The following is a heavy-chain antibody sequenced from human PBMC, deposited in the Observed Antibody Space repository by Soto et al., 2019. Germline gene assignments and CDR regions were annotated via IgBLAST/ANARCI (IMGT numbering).Heavy chain of an antibody. J-gene: IGHJ5*02. D-gene: IGHD6-25*01. Sequence: ASVKVSCKASGYTFTSYYMHWVRQSPGQGLEWMGIINPSGGSTSYAQKFQGRVTMTRDKSRSTVYMELISLRSEDTAVQYCASGRRLHYNWCYPWGQGSLFPVSA. V-gene: IGHV1-46*01. CDR1: GYTFTSYY. CDR3: ASGRRLHYNWCYP. CDR2: INPSGGST.